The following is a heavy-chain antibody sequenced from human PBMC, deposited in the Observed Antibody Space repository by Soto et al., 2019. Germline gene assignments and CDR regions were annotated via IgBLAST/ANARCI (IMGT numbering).Heavy chain of an antibody. CDR1: GVTFSSYA. CDR2: IIPIFGTA. Sequence: GAAVKVSCKASGVTFSSYAISWVRQAPGQGLEWMGGIIPIFGTANYAQKFQGRVTITADESTSTAYMELSSLRSEDTAVYYCASRYFDWLLSGWFDPWGQGTLVTVSS. J-gene: IGHJ5*02. V-gene: IGHV1-69*13. D-gene: IGHD3-9*01. CDR3: ASRYFDWLLSGWFDP.